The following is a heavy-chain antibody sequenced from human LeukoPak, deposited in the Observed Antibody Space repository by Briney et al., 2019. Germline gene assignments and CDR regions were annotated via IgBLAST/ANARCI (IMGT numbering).Heavy chain of an antibody. CDR1: GGSISSYY. CDR3: ARGGPAAADY. D-gene: IGHD6-13*01. CDR2: IYYTGST. Sequence: PSETLSLTCTVSGGSISSYYWSWIRQPPGKGLEWIGYIYYTGSTDYNPSLKSRVAISVDRSKNQFSLKLSSVTAADTAVYYCARGGPAAADYWGQGTLVTVSS. V-gene: IGHV4-59*12. J-gene: IGHJ4*02.